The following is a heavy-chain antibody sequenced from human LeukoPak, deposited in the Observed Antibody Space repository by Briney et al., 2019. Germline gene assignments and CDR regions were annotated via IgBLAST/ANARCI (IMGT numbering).Heavy chain of an antibody. CDR3: AKTLSCSGGSCYSGFDY. D-gene: IGHD2-15*01. Sequence: PGGSLRLSCAASGSTFSSYAMSWVRQAPGKGLEWVSAISGSGGSTYYADSVKGRFTISRDNSKNTLYLQMNSLRAEDTAVYYCAKTLSCSGGSCYSGFDYWGQGTLVTVSS. J-gene: IGHJ4*02. V-gene: IGHV3-23*01. CDR1: GSTFSSYA. CDR2: ISGSGGST.